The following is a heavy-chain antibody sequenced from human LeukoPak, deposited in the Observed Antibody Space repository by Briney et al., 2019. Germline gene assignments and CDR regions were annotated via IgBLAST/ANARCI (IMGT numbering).Heavy chain of an antibody. CDR1: GFTFSSYA. CDR2: INGSGGST. D-gene: IGHD1-26*01. CDR3: ARLPWSYPHWYFDL. J-gene: IGHJ2*01. V-gene: IGHV3-23*01. Sequence: GGSLRLSCAASGFTFSSYAMSWVRQAPGKGLEWVSDINGSGGSTYYADSVKGRFTISRDNSKNTLYLQMNSLRAEDTAVYYCARLPWSYPHWYFDLWGRGTLVTVSS.